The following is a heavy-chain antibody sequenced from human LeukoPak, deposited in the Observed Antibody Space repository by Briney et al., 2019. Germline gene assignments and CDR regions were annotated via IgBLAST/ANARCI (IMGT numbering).Heavy chain of an antibody. CDR3: ARGRATNPFDY. V-gene: IGHV4-34*01. J-gene: IGHJ4*02. Sequence: SETLSLTCAVYGGSFSGYYWSWIRQPPGKGLEWIGEINHSGSTNYNPSLKSRVTISVDTSKNQFSLKLSSVTAADTAVYYCARGRATNPFDYWGQGTLVTVSS. D-gene: IGHD5-12*01. CDR2: INHSGST. CDR1: GGSFSGYY.